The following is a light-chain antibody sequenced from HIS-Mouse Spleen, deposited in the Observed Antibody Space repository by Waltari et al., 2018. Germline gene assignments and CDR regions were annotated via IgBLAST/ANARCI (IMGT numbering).Light chain of an antibody. CDR1: SSDVGGYTY. CDR2: EVS. Sequence: QSALTQPPSASGSPGQSVTIPCPGTSSDVGGYTYVPWYQQLPGKAPKLMIYEVSKRPSGVPDRFSGSKSGNTASLTVSGLQAEDEADYYCSSYAGSNIVVFGGGTKLTVL. V-gene: IGLV2-8*01. CDR3: SSYAGSNIVV. J-gene: IGLJ2*01.